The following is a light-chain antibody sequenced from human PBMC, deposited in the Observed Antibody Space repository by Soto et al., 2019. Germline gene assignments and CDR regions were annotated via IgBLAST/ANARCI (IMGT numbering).Light chain of an antibody. V-gene: IGKV1-27*01. CDR2: AAS. CDR1: QGISNY. J-gene: IGKJ1*01. CDR3: QKYNRAPWT. Sequence: DIEMTQSPSSLSASVGDRVTITCRASQGISNYLAWYQQKPGKGPKFLIYAASTLHSGVPSRFSGSGSGTDFSLTITSLQPEDVATYYCQKYNRAPWTFGQGTKVEIK.